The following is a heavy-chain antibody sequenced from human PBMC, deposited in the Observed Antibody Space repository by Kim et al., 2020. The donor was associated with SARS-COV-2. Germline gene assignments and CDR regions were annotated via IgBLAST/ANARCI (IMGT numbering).Heavy chain of an antibody. CDR2: VHHTGDN. V-gene: IGHV4-61*01. CDR3: ASASYTSGWYGIPDAFDL. CDR1: GVSVYSGNFY. D-gene: IGHD3-16*01. J-gene: IGHJ3*01. Sequence: SETLSLTCTVSGVSVYSGNFYWSWIRQTPGEGLQWIGYVHHTGDNNYNPTFKSRVTLSIGMSNNQFSLRMASVTPADTAVYYCASASYTSGWYGIPDAFDLWGQGATVIVSS.